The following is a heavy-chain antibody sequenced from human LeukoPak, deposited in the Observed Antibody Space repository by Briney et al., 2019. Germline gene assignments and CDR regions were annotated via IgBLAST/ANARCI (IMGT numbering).Heavy chain of an antibody. Sequence: PGGSLRLSCAASGFIFNRYPMHWVRQGPGEGLEAVSAISEDTFRTYYARSVKGRFTVSRDNCKSTVFLHMDNLRVEDMGIYYCAKEDVGGFDAWGQGTLVTVSS. CDR1: GFIFNRYP. CDR3: AKEDVGGFDA. J-gene: IGHJ4*02. D-gene: IGHD5-24*01. CDR2: ISEDTFRT. V-gene: IGHV3-64*01.